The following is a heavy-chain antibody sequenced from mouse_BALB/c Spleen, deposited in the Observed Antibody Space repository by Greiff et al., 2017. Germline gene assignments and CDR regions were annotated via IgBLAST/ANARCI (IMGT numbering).Heavy chain of an antibody. CDR3: ASFITTVMDY. Sequence: EVKLQESGPGLVKPSQSLSLTCTVTGYSITSDYAWNWIRQFPGNKLEWMGYISYSGSTSYNPSLKSRISITRDTSKNQFFLQLNSVTTEDTATYYCASFITTVMDYWGQGTSVTVSS. V-gene: IGHV3-2*02. J-gene: IGHJ4*01. CDR1: GYSITSDYA. D-gene: IGHD1-1*01. CDR2: ISYSGST.